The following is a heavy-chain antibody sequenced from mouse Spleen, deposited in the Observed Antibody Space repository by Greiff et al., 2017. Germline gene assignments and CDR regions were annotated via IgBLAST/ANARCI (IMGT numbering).Heavy chain of an antibody. CDR2: INPNNGGT. CDR3: ARYQLGPFDY. Sequence: VQLKESGPELVKPGASVKMSCKASGYTFTDYNMHWVKQSHGKSLEWIGYINPNNGGTSYNQKFKGKATLTVNKSSSTAYMELRSLTSEDSAVYYCARYQLGPFDYWGQGTTLTVSS. CDR1: GYTFTDYN. D-gene: IGHD4-1*02. V-gene: IGHV1-22*01. J-gene: IGHJ2*01.